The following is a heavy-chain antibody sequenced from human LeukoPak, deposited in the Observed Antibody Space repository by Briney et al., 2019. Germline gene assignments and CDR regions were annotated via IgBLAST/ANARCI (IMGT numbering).Heavy chain of an antibody. V-gene: IGHV3-21*01. J-gene: IGHJ5*02. CDR1: GFTFSSYS. CDR3: ARVSPYDSSGHYPGVGFDP. D-gene: IGHD3-22*01. Sequence: GGSLRLSCAASGFTFSSYSMNWVRQAPGKGLEWVSSISSSSSYIYYADSVKGRFTISRDNAKNSLYLQMSSLRAEDTAVYYCARVSPYDSSGHYPGVGFDPWGQGTLVTVSS. CDR2: ISSSSSYI.